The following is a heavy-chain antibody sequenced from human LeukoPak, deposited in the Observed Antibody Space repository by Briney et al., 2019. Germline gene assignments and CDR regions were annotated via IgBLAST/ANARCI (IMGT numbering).Heavy chain of an antibody. D-gene: IGHD3-22*01. J-gene: IGHJ4*02. CDR1: GYTFTDYG. CDR3: ARSHATTYSRGKNFAHY. V-gene: IGHV1-18*01. CDR2: ISAYNGDI. Sequence: GASVKVSCKASGYTFTDYGITWVRQAPGQGLEWMGYISAYNGDIDYAQILRGRATMTTDTSTSTAYMELRSLRSDDTAVYYCARSHATTYSRGKNFAHYWGQGSLVTVSS.